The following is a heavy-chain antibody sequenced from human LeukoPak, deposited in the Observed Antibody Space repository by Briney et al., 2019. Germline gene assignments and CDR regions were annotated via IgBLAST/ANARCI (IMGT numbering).Heavy chain of an antibody. CDR3: ARVGSPDSENSGWKLFFDY. CDR1: GYSFSNYA. V-gene: IGHV1-18*01. Sequence: ASVKLSCKASGYSFSNYAITWVRQPPAQGLECMGWISAYYGDTNYAQNFQGRLTMTTDTSTNTAYMELRSLRSDDTAVYYCARVGSPDSENSGWKLFFDYWGQGTLVTVSS. D-gene: IGHD6-19*01. CDR2: ISAYYGDT. J-gene: IGHJ4*02.